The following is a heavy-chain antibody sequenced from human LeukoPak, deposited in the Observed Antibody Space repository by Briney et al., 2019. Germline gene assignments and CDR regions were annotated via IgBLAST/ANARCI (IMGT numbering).Heavy chain of an antibody. CDR3: ATVPYGDFDY. V-gene: IGHV1-24*01. J-gene: IGHJ4*02. CDR1: GYTLTELS. Sequence: ASVKVSCKVSGYTLTELSMHWVRQAPGKGLEWMGGFDPEDGETIYAQKFQGRVTMTGDASTDTAYMELSSLRSEDTAVYYCATVPYGDFDYWGQGTLVTVPS. CDR2: FDPEDGET. D-gene: IGHD4-17*01.